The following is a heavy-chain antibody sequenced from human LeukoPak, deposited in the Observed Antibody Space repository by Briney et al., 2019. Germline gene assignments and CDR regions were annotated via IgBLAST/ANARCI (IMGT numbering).Heavy chain of an antibody. V-gene: IGHV4-61*02. CDR1: GGSISSGSYY. CDR3: AREGPGAFDI. Sequence: SETLSLTCTVSGGSISSGSYYWSWIRQPAGKGLEWIGRIYTSGSTNYNPSLKGRVTISVDTSKNQFSLKLSSVTAADTAVYYCAREGPGAFDIWGQGTMVTVSS. CDR2: IYTSGST. J-gene: IGHJ3*02.